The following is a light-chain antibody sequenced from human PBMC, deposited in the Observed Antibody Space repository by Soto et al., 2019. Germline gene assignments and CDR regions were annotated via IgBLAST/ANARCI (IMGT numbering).Light chain of an antibody. CDR3: QQYNDWPWT. Sequence: EVVMTQSPGTLSVSPGERATLSCRASQSISSNLVWYQQKPGQSPRLLIYGAFTRATGIPARFSGSGSGTEFTLTISSLQSEDLAVYYCQQYNDWPWTFGQGTKVEIK. J-gene: IGKJ1*01. CDR2: GAF. V-gene: IGKV3-15*01. CDR1: QSISSN.